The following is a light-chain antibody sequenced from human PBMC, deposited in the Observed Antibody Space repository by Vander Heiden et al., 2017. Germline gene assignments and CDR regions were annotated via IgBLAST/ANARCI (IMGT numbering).Light chain of an antibody. CDR1: KLGDKY. Sequence: SYELPQPPSVSVSPGQTASITCSGDKLGDKYACWYQQKPGQSPVLVSYQDSKRPSGIPERVSGANSGNTATLTISGTQAMEEADYYCQAWDSSTVVFGGGTKLTVL. CDR3: QAWDSSTVV. CDR2: QDS. V-gene: IGLV3-1*01. J-gene: IGLJ2*01.